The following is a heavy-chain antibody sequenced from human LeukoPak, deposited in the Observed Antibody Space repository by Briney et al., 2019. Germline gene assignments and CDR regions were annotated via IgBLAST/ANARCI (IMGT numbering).Heavy chain of an antibody. J-gene: IGHJ4*02. Sequence: PGGSLRLSCAASGCTFSSYAMSWVRQARGKGLEWVSAISGSGGSTYYANSVKGRFTISRDNSKNTLYLQMNSLRAEDTAVYYCAHISSSWPDYWGQGTLVTVSS. CDR1: GCTFSSYA. V-gene: IGHV3-23*01. CDR2: ISGSGGST. CDR3: AHISSSWPDY. D-gene: IGHD6-13*01.